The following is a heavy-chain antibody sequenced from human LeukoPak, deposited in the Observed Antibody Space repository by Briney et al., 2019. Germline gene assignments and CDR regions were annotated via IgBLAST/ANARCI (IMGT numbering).Heavy chain of an antibody. CDR2: IIPILGIA. D-gene: IGHD3-3*01. J-gene: IGHJ4*02. V-gene: IGHV1-69*04. CDR3: ARDGSHYDFWSGYYYYFDY. Sequence: SVKVPCKASGGTFSSYAISWVRQAPGQGLEWMGRIIPILGIANYAQKFQGRVTITADKSTSTAYMELSSLRSEDTAVYYCARDGSHYDFWSGYYYYFDYWGQGTLVTVSS. CDR1: GGTFSSYA.